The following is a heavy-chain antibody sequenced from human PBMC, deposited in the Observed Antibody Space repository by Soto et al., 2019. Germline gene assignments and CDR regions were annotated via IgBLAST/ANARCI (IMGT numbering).Heavy chain of an antibody. D-gene: IGHD5-12*01. CDR3: AREAVRGYAGCDTVAPRSYYYGIDV. CDR1: GVTFSSYW. Sequence: GGSLRLSCTGSGVTFSSYWMSWVRQAPGKGLEWVANINQAGSEKYYVDSVKGRLTISKDNAKNSLSIQMNSLRAEDTAVYHCAREAVRGYAGCDTVAPRSYYYGIDVWGQGTTVTVSS. V-gene: IGHV3-7*01. CDR2: INQAGSEK. J-gene: IGHJ6*02.